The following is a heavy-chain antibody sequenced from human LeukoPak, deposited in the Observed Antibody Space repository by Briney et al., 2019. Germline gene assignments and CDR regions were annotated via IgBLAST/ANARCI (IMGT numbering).Heavy chain of an antibody. J-gene: IGHJ4*02. V-gene: IGHV4-39*02. CDR2: IYYSGST. CDR3: TRGSYDVLTGRSTLGEY. Sequence: SETLSLTCTISGGSITGSSYYWGWIRQSPGKGLEWIGNIYYSGSTYYNSSLKSRVTISIDTSKNHFSLRLTSETASDTAVYFCTRGSYDVLTGRSTLGEYWGQGTLVAVSS. CDR1: GGSITGSSYY. D-gene: IGHD3-9*01.